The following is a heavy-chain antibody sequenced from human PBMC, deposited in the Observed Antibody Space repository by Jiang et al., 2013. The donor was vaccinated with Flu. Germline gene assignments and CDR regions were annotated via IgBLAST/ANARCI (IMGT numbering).Heavy chain of an antibody. Sequence: GPGLVKSAATLSLTCSVSGGSIDKYYWTWLRQPPGQGLEWIGYVYSSGGTNYNPSLKNRVTISLDSSKKVFSLSLYSVTAADTAVYYCARELDYNTDDSYWTYTFDLWGQGHWSPSLQ. CDR1: GGSIDKYY. V-gene: IGHV4-59*01. D-gene: IGHD3-22*01. CDR3: ARELDYNTDDSYWTYTFDL. CDR2: VYSSGGT. J-gene: IGHJ3*01.